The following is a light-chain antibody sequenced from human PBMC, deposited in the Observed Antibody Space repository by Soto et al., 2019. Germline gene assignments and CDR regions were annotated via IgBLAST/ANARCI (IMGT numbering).Light chain of an antibody. CDR2: DNS. CDR3: QVCDSSRGV. J-gene: IGLJ2*01. V-gene: IGLV3-21*02. CDR1: NIGSKT. Sequence: SYELTQPPSVSVAPGQTARIPCGGNNIGSKTAHWYQQKPGQAPVLVVYDNSDRPSGIPERFSGSNSGNTATLTISRVGAGDEADYYCQVCDSSRGVFGGGTKLTVL.